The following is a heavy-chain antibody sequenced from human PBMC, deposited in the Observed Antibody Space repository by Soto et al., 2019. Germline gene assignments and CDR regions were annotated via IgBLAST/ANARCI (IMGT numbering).Heavy chain of an antibody. D-gene: IGHD5-12*01. J-gene: IGHJ4*02. V-gene: IGHV3-21*01. CDR2: ISSSSSYI. Sequence: GGSLRLACAASGLTFRSYSMNWVRQAPGKGLEWVSSISSSSSYIYYADSVKGRFTISGDNAKNSLYLQMNSLRAEDTAVYYCARREMATSFDYWGQGTLVTVSS. CDR1: GLTFRSYS. CDR3: ARREMATSFDY.